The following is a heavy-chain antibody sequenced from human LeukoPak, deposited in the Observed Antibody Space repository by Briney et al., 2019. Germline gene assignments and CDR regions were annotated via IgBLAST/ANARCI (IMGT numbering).Heavy chain of an antibody. CDR2: ISGSSGST. CDR1: GFTFSTYA. V-gene: IGHV3-23*01. J-gene: IGHJ1*01. D-gene: IGHD6-19*01. Sequence: GGSLRLSCAASGFTFSTYAMSWVRQAPGKGLEWVSAISGSSGSTWYAESVKGRFTISRDNSKNTLYLQMNGLRAEDTAVYYCAKEGTYSSGWNSGTEYFQDWGQGTLVTVSS. CDR3: AKEGTYSSGWNSGTEYFQD.